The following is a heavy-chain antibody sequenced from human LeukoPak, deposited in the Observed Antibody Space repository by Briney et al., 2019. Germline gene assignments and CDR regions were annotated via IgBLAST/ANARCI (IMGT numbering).Heavy chain of an antibody. Sequence: GESLKISCKGSGYSFTSYWIGWVRQMPGKGLEWMGVIYPGDSDTRYSPSFQGQVTISADKSISTAYLQWSSLKASDTAMYYCARTGYSSSWYISWSYYYYMDVWGKGTTVTVSS. CDR3: ARTGYSSSWYISWSYYYYMDV. CDR1: GYSFTSYW. V-gene: IGHV5-51*01. CDR2: IYPGDSDT. J-gene: IGHJ6*03. D-gene: IGHD6-13*01.